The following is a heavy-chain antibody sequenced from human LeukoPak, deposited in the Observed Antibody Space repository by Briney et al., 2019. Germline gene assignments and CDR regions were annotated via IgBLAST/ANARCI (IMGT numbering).Heavy chain of an antibody. CDR3: ALTGYYDSSGYYYYPPFDY. Sequence: GASVKVSCKASGGTFSSYAISWVRQAPGQGLEWMGRIIPIFGTANYAQKFQGRVTITKDESTSTAYMELSSLRSEDTAVYYCALTGYYDSSGYYYYPPFDYWGQGTLVTVSS. CDR1: GGTFSSYA. D-gene: IGHD3-22*01. CDR2: IIPIFGTA. V-gene: IGHV1-69*05. J-gene: IGHJ4*02.